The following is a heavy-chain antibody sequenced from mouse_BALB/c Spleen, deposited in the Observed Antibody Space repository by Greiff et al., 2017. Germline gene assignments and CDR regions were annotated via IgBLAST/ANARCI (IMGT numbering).Heavy chain of an antibody. Sequence: QVQLKESGAELMKPGASVKISCKATGYTFSSYWIEWVKQRPGHGLEWIGEILPGSGSTNYNEKFKGKATFTADTSSNTAYMQLSSLTSEDSAVYYCARRASTMITTYYFDYWGQGTTLTVSS. V-gene: IGHV1-9*01. J-gene: IGHJ2*01. CDR2: ILPGSGST. D-gene: IGHD2-4*01. CDR3: ARRASTMITTYYFDY. CDR1: GYTFSSYW.